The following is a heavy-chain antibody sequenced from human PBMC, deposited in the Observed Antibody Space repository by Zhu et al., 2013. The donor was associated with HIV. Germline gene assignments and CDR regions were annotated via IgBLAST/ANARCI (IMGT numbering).Heavy chain of an antibody. CDR1: GYTFTNYD. V-gene: IGHV1-8*01. CDR3: ATSPTIGTDYGSGPYPGT. D-gene: IGHD3-10*01. J-gene: IGHJ4*02. CDR2: MNPNSLNT. Sequence: QVQPVQSGAEVKQPGASVKVSCKASGYTFTNYDVNWVRQASGQGLEWMGWMNPNSLNTNSAHKFQGRLTMTRDISISTAYMELSSLTSDDTAVYYCATSPTIGTDYGSGPYPGTGAQGTLVTVSS.